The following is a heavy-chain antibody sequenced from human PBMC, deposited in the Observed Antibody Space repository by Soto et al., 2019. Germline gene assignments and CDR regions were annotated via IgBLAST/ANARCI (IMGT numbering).Heavy chain of an antibody. V-gene: IGHV3-23*01. D-gene: IGHD2-2*02. Sequence: EVQLLESGGGLVQPGGSLRLSCEASGFTFSNYAMTWVRQAPGKGLEWVSGISDSGGGEYYADSGKGRFTISRANSDNTLFLQMRSLRAEDTAVYYCAKVGGGHCSSTSCYSPFDFWGQGTLVTVSS. CDR2: ISDSGGGE. J-gene: IGHJ4*02. CDR3: AKVGGGHCSSTSCYSPFDF. CDR1: GFTFSNYA.